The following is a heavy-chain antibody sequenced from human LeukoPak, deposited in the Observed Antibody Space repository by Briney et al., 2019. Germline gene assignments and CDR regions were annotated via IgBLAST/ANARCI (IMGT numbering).Heavy chain of an antibody. J-gene: IGHJ2*01. Sequence: PSETLSLTCTVSGGSISSYYWSWIRQPPGKGLEWIGYMYNSGTTNYNPSLKSRVTISVDTSKNQFSLKLSSVTAADTAVYYCARAPHSYDSGTYSVQQYFDLWRRGTLVTVSS. CDR3: ARAPHSYDSGTYSVQQYFDL. D-gene: IGHD3-22*01. V-gene: IGHV4-59*01. CDR1: GGSISSYY. CDR2: MYNSGTT.